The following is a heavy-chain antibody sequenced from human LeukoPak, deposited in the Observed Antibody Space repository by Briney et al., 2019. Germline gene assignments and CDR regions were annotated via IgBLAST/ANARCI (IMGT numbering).Heavy chain of an antibody. V-gene: IGHV4-59*01. CDR3: ARVRTGSGWSYYYYYCYMDV. J-gene: IGHJ6*03. CDR1: GGSISSYY. CDR2: IYYSGST. Sequence: SETLSLTCTVSGGSISSYYWSWIRQPPGKGLEWIGYIYYSGSTNYNPSLKSRVTISVDTSKNQFSLKLSSVTAADTAVYYCARVRTGSGWSYYYYYCYMDVWGKGTTVTVSS. D-gene: IGHD6-19*01.